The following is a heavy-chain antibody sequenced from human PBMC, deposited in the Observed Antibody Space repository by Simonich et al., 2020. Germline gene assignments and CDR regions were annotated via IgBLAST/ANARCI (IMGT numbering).Heavy chain of an antibody. V-gene: IGHV4-34*01. CDR1: GGSFSGYY. Sequence: QVQLQQWGAGLLKPSETLSLTCAVYGGSFSGYYWSWIRQPPGKGLEWIGEINHSGSTNYNPSLKSRVTISGDTSKNQFSLKLSSVTAADTAVYYCARRYYSTSFDYWGQGTLVTVSS. J-gene: IGHJ4*02. CDR2: INHSGST. D-gene: IGHD6-6*01. CDR3: ARRYYSTSFDY.